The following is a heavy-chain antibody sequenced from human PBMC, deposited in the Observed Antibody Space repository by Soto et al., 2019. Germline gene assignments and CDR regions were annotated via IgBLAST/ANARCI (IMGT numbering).Heavy chain of an antibody. CDR2: IYSGGST. Sequence: GGSLRLSCAASGFTVSSNYMSWVRQAPGKGLEWVSVIYSGGSTYYADSVKGRFTISRDNSKNTLYLQMNSLRAEDTAVYYCYGYNYVIDAFDIWGQGTMVTVSS. V-gene: IGHV3-53*01. D-gene: IGHD5-18*01. CDR3: YGYNYVIDAFDI. J-gene: IGHJ3*02. CDR1: GFTVSSNY.